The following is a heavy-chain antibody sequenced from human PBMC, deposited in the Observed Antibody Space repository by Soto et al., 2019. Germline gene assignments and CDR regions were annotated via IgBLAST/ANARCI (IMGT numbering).Heavy chain of an antibody. D-gene: IGHD1-1*01. CDR1: GDSVSSNSAA. Sequence: SQTLSLTCVISGDSVSSNSAAWNWIRQSPSRGLQWLGRTYYRSRWYNDYAESVESRITINPDTSKNQFSLHLNSVTPEDTAVYYCARGAYNRNDAGWLDPWGQGTLVTVSS. V-gene: IGHV6-1*01. CDR3: ARGAYNRNDAGWLDP. CDR2: TYYRSRWYN. J-gene: IGHJ5*02.